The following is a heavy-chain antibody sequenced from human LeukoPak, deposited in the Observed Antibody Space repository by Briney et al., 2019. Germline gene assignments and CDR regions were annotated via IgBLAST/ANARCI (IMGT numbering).Heavy chain of an antibody. Sequence: GGSLRLSCAVSGFTFSSYWMHWVRHAPGKGLVWVSRINTDGSSTNYADSVKGRFTISRDNSKNTLYLQMNSLRAEDTAVYYCAKEYCSSTSCWRTGANYFDYWGQGTLVTVSS. CDR1: GFTFSSYW. CDR3: AKEYCSSTSCWRTGANYFDY. CDR2: INTDGSST. J-gene: IGHJ4*02. V-gene: IGHV3-74*01. D-gene: IGHD2-2*01.